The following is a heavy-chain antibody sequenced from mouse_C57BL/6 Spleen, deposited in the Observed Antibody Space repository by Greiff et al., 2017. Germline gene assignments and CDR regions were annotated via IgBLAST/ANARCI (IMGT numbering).Heavy chain of an antibody. CDR1: GFTFSSYA. J-gene: IGHJ2*01. V-gene: IGHV5-4*03. Sequence: EVKLQESGGGLVKPGGSLKLSCAASGFTFSSYAMSWVRQTPEKRLEWVATISDGGSYTYYPDNVKGRFTISRDNAKNNLYLQMSHLKSEDTAMYYCARGPRNYFDYWGQGTTLTVSS. CDR2: ISDGGSYT. CDR3: ARGPRNYFDY.